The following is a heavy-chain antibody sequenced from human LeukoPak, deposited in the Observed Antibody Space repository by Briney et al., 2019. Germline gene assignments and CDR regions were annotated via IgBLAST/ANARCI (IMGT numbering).Heavy chain of an antibody. D-gene: IGHD5-18*01. CDR2: INPNSVGT. CDR3: ASRGDTAMVHGLIDY. CDR1: GYTFTGYY. J-gene: IGHJ4*02. V-gene: IGHV1-2*06. Sequence: GASVKVSCKASGYTFTGYYMHWVRQAPAQGLEWMGRINPNSVGTKYAQKFQGRVTMTRDTCISTDYMELSKLRSDDTAVYYCASRGDTAMVHGLIDYWGQGTLVTVSS.